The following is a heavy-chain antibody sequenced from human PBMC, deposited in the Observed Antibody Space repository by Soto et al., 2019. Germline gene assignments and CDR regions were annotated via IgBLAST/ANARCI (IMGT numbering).Heavy chain of an antibody. D-gene: IGHD3-22*01. Sequence: PGGSLRLSCAASGFTFSSYAMHWVRQTPGKGLEWVGRIKSKTDGGTTAYAAPVKGRFTIPRDDSKNTLYLQMNSLTTEDTAVYWCITEHPYYYDGSAYGHWGPGTLVTVSS. CDR1: GFTFSSYA. V-gene: IGHV3-15*07. CDR3: ITEHPYYYDGSAYGH. CDR2: IKSKTDGGTT. J-gene: IGHJ4*02.